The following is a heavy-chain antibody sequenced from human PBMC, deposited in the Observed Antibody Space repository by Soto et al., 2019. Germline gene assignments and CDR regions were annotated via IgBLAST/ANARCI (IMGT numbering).Heavy chain of an antibody. V-gene: IGHV4-59*08. J-gene: IGHJ4*02. CDR3: ARRRIAAAGEYFDY. CDR1: GGSISSYY. D-gene: IGHD6-13*01. CDR2: IYYSGST. Sequence: SETLSLTCTVSGGSISSYYWSWIRQPPGKGLEWIGYIYYSGSTNYNPSLKSRVTISVDTSKNQFSLKLSSVTAADTAVYYCARRRIAAAGEYFDYWGQGTLVTVSS.